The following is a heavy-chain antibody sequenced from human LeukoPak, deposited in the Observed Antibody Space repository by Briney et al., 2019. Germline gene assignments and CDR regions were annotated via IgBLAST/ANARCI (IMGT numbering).Heavy chain of an antibody. CDR1: GFTFSNYG. V-gene: IGHV3-23*01. Sequence: GGFLRLSCAASGFTFSNYGMSWVRQAPGKGLEWVSVISGSGGSTYYADSVKGRFTISRDNSKNTLYLQMNSLRAEDTAVYYCAKGSSGWNYYDMDVWGQGTTVTVSS. CDR2: ISGSGGST. J-gene: IGHJ6*02. CDR3: AKGSSGWNYYDMDV. D-gene: IGHD6-19*01.